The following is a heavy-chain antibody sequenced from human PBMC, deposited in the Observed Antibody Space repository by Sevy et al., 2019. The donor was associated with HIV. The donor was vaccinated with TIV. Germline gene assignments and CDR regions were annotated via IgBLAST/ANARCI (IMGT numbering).Heavy chain of an antibody. CDR2: ISSSSGAI. CDR1: GFIFRSYS. CDR3: GRVGIAGRPNDY. J-gene: IGHJ4*02. Sequence: GGSLRLSCAASGFIFRSYSMNWVRQAPGKVLEWISYISSSSGAIYYADSVKGRFTFSRDNAKNSLYLQMNSLGAEDRAVYYCGRVGIAGRPNDYWGQGTLVTVSS. V-gene: IGHV3-48*01. D-gene: IGHD6-6*01.